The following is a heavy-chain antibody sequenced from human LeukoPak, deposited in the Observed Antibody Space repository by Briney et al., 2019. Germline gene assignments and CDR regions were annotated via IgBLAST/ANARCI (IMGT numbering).Heavy chain of an antibody. D-gene: IGHD1/OR15-1a*01. V-gene: IGHV3-30*03. CDR1: GFTFSSYG. CDR3: ARVVEQRGFDS. J-gene: IGHJ4*02. Sequence: PGGSLRLSCAASGFTFSSYGMHWVRQAPGKGLEWVAVISYDGSNKYYADSVKGRFTVSRDNSKNTLYLQMNSLRAEDTAVYYCARVVEQRGFDSWGQGTLVTVSS. CDR2: ISYDGSNK.